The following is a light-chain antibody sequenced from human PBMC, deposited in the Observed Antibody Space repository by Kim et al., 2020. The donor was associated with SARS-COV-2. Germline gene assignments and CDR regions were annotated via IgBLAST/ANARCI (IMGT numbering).Light chain of an antibody. V-gene: IGLV1-51*01. CDR2: DNN. Sequence: QSVLTQPPSVSAAPGQKVTISCSGSSSNIGNNYVSWYQQLPGTAPKLLIYDNNKRPSGIPDRFSGSKSGTSATLGITGLQTGDEADYYCGTWGSSLSAGVFGGGTQLTVL. CDR1: SSNIGNNY. J-gene: IGLJ3*02. CDR3: GTWGSSLSAGV.